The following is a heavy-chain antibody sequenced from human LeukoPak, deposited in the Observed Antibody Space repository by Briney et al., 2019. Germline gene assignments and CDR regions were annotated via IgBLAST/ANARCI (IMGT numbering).Heavy chain of an antibody. V-gene: IGHV4-31*03. CDR2: ISYSGSP. CDR1: GGSITSGDSF. D-gene: IGHD6-19*01. J-gene: IGHJ5*02. Sequence: SETLSLTCTISGGSITSGDSFWTWIRHHPEKGLEWIGYISYSGSPYYNPSLQTRVTISSDMSKNQFSLNLASVTAADTAVYYCATDHLAVAGYNWFDPWGQGILVTVSS. CDR3: ATDHLAVAGYNWFDP.